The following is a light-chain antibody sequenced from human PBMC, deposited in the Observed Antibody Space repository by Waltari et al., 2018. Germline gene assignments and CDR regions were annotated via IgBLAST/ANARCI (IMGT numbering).Light chain of an antibody. Sequence: EIVMTQSPATLSLSPGEGASLSCRASQSVSNNLAWYQQKPGQAPRLLVYGASTRATGIPARFSGSGSGTEFTLTISSLQSEDFALYYCQQYDTWPPLTFGGGTKVEIK. V-gene: IGKV3-15*01. CDR1: QSVSNN. J-gene: IGKJ4*01. CDR3: QQYDTWPPLT. CDR2: GAS.